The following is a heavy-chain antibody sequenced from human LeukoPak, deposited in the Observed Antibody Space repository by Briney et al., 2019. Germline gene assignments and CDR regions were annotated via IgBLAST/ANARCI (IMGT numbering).Heavy chain of an antibody. Sequence: GGSLRLSCAASGFTFSSYAMSWVRQAPGKGLEWVSTISGSGSNTFYADSVKGRFTISRDNSKNTLYLQMNSLRAEDTAVYYCASRAGGYSHPYDYWGQGTLVTVSS. V-gene: IGHV3-23*01. CDR3: ASRAGGYSHPYDY. J-gene: IGHJ4*02. CDR2: ISGSGSNT. CDR1: GFTFSSYA. D-gene: IGHD4-23*01.